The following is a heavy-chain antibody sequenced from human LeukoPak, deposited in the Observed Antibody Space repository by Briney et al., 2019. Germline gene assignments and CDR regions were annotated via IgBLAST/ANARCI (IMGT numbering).Heavy chain of an antibody. D-gene: IGHD4-17*01. V-gene: IGHV3-66*01. CDR1: GFTVSSNY. CDR2: IYSGGST. J-gene: IGHJ6*02. CDR3: GTVPTGYYYHGMDV. Sequence: GGSLRLSCAASGFTVSSNYMSWVRQAPGKGLEWVSGIYSGGSTYYADSVKGRFTISRDNFKNTVYLQVNSLRADATAVYYCGTVPTGYYYHGMDVWGQGTTVTVSS.